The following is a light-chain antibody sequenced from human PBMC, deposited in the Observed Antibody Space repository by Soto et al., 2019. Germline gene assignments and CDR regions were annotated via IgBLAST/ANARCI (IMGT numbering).Light chain of an antibody. Sequence: EIVVTLSPGTLSLSTGERATLSCRASQTFTTSSLAWYQQKPGQAPRLLISGASNRATGIPDRFSGSGSGTDFTLTISRLEPEDFAVYYCQQYDRSPRTFGQGTKVDIK. V-gene: IGKV3-20*01. J-gene: IGKJ1*01. CDR1: QTFTTSS. CDR2: GAS. CDR3: QQYDRSPRT.